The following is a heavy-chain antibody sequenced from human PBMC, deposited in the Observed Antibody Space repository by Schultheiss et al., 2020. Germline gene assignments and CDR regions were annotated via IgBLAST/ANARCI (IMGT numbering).Heavy chain of an antibody. Sequence: SQTLSLTCAISGDSVSSNSAAWNWIRQSPSRGLEWLGRTYYRSKWDNDYAVSVKDRITINPDTSKNQFSLQLNSVTPEDTAVYYCARDRVSGDFWSGYYYYYYMDVWGKGTTITVSS. V-gene: IGHV6-1*01. CDR2: TYYRSKWDN. D-gene: IGHD3-3*01. CDR1: GDSVSSNSAA. J-gene: IGHJ6*03. CDR3: ARDRVSGDFWSGYYYYYYMDV.